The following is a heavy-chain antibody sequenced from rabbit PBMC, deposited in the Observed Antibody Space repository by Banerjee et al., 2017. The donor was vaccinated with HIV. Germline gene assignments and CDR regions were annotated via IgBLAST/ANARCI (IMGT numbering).Heavy chain of an antibody. CDR1: GFSFSSSYY. D-gene: IGHD6-1*01. CDR2: IYAGSSDYT. J-gene: IGHJ4*01. V-gene: IGHV1S40*01. Sequence: QSLEESGGDLVKPGASLTLTCTASGFSFSSSYYMCWVRQAPGKGLEWIACIYAGSSDYTYYASWAKGRFTISKTSSTTVTLQMTSLTAADTATYFCARNAGYANGGDGYFKLWGQGTLVT. CDR3: ARNAGYANGGDGYFKL.